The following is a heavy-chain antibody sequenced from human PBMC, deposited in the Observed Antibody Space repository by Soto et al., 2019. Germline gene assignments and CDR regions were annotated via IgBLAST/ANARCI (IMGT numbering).Heavy chain of an antibody. CDR1: GFTFSSYG. D-gene: IGHD3-10*01. Sequence: QVQLVESGGGVVQPGRSLRLSCAASGFTFSSYGMHWVRQAPGKGLEWVAVIWYDGSNKYYADSVKGRFTISRDNSKNTLYLQMNSLRVEDTAVYYCARELWFGELFLDYYYYGMDVWGQGTTVTVSS. V-gene: IGHV3-33*01. J-gene: IGHJ6*02. CDR2: IWYDGSNK. CDR3: ARELWFGELFLDYYYYGMDV.